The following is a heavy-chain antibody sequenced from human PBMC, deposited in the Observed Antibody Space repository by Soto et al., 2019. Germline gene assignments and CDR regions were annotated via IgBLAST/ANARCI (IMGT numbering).Heavy chain of an antibody. V-gene: IGHV4-39*02. D-gene: IGHD3-22*01. CDR2: IYYSGST. Sequence: SETLSLTCTVSGGSISSSSYYWGWIRQPPGKGLEWIGSIYYSGSTYYNPSLKSRLAISVDTSKNQFSLGLSSVTAADTAVYYCAREGYYDSNNVAWFDPWGQGTLVTVSS. J-gene: IGHJ5*02. CDR1: GGSISSSSYY. CDR3: AREGYYDSNNVAWFDP.